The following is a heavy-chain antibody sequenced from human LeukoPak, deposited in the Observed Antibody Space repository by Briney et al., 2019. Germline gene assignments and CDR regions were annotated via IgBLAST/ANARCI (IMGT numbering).Heavy chain of an antibody. D-gene: IGHD3-10*01. CDR3: ARDRHGSGSAHTFDP. CDR2: IYYSGST. CDR1: GGSISSYY. J-gene: IGHJ5*02. V-gene: IGHV4-59*01. Sequence: SETLSLTCIISGGSISSYYWSWIRQPPGKGLEWIAYIYYSGSTNYNPSLKSRVTISIDTSKNQFSLKLRSVTAADTAVYYCARDRHGSGSAHTFDPWGQGTLVTVSS.